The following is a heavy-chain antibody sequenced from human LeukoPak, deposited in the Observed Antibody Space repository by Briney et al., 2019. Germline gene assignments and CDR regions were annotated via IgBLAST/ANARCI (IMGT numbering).Heavy chain of an antibody. CDR3: AKDPAYYYGFYGMDV. CDR1: GFTFSSYA. CDR2: ISGSGGST. V-gene: IGHV3-23*01. J-gene: IGHJ6*02. D-gene: IGHD3-10*01. Sequence: GGSLRLSCAASGFTFSSYATSWVRQAPGKGLEWVSAISGSGGSTYYADSVKGRFTISRDNSKNTLYLQMNSLRAEDTAVYYCAKDPAYYYGFYGMDVWGQGTTVTVSS.